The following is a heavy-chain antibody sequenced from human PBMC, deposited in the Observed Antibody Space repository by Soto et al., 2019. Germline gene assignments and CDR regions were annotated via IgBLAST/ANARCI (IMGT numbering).Heavy chain of an antibody. V-gene: IGHV3-30*03. D-gene: IGHD2-21*01. CDR1: GFTVSTYG. CDR2: ISRDGGTK. Sequence: QVQLVESGGGVVQPGRSLRLSCAVSGFTVSTYGMHWVRQAPGKGLEWVAVISRDGGTKYYADSVKGRFTISRDNSRNTLFLEMNSLRCADLPVYYFSGEVPSFYCGQGTLVTFSS. J-gene: IGHJ4*02. CDR3: SGEVPSFY.